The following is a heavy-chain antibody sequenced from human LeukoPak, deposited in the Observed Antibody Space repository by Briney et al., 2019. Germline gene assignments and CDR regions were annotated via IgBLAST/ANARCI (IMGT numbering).Heavy chain of an antibody. CDR3: ARDKYGITMIVVVIGDAFDT. CDR1: GGSISSSSYY. D-gene: IGHD3-22*01. Sequence: PSETLSLTCTVSGGSISSSSYYWGWIRQPPGKGLEWIGSIYYSGSTYYNPSLKSRVTISVDTSKNQFSLKLSSVTAADTAVYYCARDKYGITMIVVVIGDAFDTWGQGTMVTVSS. V-gene: IGHV4-39*07. CDR2: IYYSGST. J-gene: IGHJ3*02.